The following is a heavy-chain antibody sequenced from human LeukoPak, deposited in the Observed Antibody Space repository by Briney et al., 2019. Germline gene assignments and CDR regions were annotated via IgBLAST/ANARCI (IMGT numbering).Heavy chain of an antibody. CDR3: ARDHYYSDTSAYYV. CDR2: IDYSGST. V-gene: IGHV4-61*01. CDR1: GGSVSSGSYY. J-gene: IGHJ4*02. Sequence: SETLSLTCTVSGGSVSSGSYYWSWIRQPPGKGLEWIGYIDYSGSTNYNPSLKSRVTISVDTSKNQFSLKLNSVTAADTAVYYCARDHYYSDTSAYYVWGQGTLVTVSS. D-gene: IGHD3-22*01.